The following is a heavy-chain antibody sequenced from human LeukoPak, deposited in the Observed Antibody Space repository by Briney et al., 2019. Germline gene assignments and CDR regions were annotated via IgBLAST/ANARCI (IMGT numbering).Heavy chain of an antibody. CDR3: ARGLIGYSGYDELNSPFDY. V-gene: IGHV1-3*03. J-gene: IGHJ4*02. CDR1: GYTFTSYA. CDR2: INAGNGNT. Sequence: GASVKVSCKASGYTFTSYAMHWVRQAPGQRLEWMGWINAGNGNTKYSQEFQGRVAITRDTSASTAYMELSSLRSEDMAVYYCARGLIGYSGYDELNSPFDYWGQGTLVTVSS. D-gene: IGHD5-12*01.